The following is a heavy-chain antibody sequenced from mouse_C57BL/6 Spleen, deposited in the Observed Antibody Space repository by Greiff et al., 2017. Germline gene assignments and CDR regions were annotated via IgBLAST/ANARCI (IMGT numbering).Heavy chain of an antibody. CDR2: INPYNGGT. V-gene: IGHV1-19*01. D-gene: IGHD1-1*01. Sequence: EVKLVESGPVLVKPGASVKMSCKASGYTFTDYYMNWVKQSHGKSLEWIGVINPYNGGTSYNQKFKGKATLTVDKSSSTAYMELNSLTSEDSAVYYGAREGSSYVDYVDYWGQGTTLTVSS. J-gene: IGHJ2*01. CDR1: GYTFTDYY. CDR3: AREGSSYVDYVDY.